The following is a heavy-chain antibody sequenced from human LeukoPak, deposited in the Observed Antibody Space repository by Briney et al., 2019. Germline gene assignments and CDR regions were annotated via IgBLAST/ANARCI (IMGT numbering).Heavy chain of an antibody. CDR1: GFTFSSYA. CDR2: ISNSGDRT. J-gene: IGHJ4*02. V-gene: IGHV3-23*01. Sequence: PGGSLRLSCSASGFTFSSYAMSWVRQAPAKGLEWVSSISNSGDRTYYADSVKGRFTISRDNSKKMLYLQMNSLRAEDTALYYCGNNWNLDSWGQGTLVTVSS. CDR3: GNNWNLDS. D-gene: IGHD1-20*01.